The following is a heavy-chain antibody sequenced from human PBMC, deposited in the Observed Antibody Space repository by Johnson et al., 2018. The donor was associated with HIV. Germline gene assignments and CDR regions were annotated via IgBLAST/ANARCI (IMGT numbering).Heavy chain of an antibody. V-gene: IGHV3-74*01. D-gene: IGHD2-15*01. Sequence: VQLVESGGGLVQPGGSLRLSCAASGVTFRNYWMHWVRQAPGKGLVWVSRINSDGSSPSYADSVKGRFTISRDNAKNTLYLQINSLRAEDTALYYCAREGEYCTGGSCYNAFDIWGQGTMVIVSS. CDR3: AREGEYCTGGSCYNAFDI. J-gene: IGHJ3*02. CDR1: GVTFRNYW. CDR2: INSDGSSP.